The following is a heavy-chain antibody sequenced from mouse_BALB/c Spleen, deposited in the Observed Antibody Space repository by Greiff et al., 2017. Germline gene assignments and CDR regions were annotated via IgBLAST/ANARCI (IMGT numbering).Heavy chain of an antibody. J-gene: IGHJ2*01. CDR2: ISDGGSYT. CDR3: ARSPFFDY. V-gene: IGHV5-4*02. Sequence: EVMFVESGGGLVKPGGSLKLSCAASGFTFSDYYMNWVRQTPEKRLEWVATISDGGSYTYYPDSVKGRFTISRDNAKNNLYLQMSSLKSEDTAMYYCARSPFFDYWGQGTTLTVSS. CDR1: GFTFSDYY.